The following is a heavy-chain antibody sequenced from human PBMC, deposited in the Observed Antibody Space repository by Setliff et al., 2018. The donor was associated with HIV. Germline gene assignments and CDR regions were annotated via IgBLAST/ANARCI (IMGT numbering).Heavy chain of an antibody. V-gene: IGHV4-61*02. CDR2: VSSRGDT. CDR3: ARMYSGYDWSPAGARTRYFDY. J-gene: IGHJ4*02. D-gene: IGHD5-12*01. Sequence: SETLSLTCTVSDSGTYYWSWIRQPAGKGLEWIGRVSSRGDTNYNPSLKSRVTISVDTSKNQFSLKLSSVTAADTAVYYCARMYSGYDWSPAGARTRYFDYWGQGTLVTVSS. CDR1: DSGTYY.